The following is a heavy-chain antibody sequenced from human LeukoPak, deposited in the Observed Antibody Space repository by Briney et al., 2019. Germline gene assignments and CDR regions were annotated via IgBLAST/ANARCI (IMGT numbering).Heavy chain of an antibody. Sequence: ASVKVSCKASVYTFTGYYMHCVRQAPGQGLEWRGWINPNSGGTNYAQKFQGRVTMTRDTSISTAYMELSRLRSDDTAVYYCASFSDRSSWDGFDYWGQGTLVTVSS. D-gene: IGHD6-13*01. CDR1: VYTFTGYY. J-gene: IGHJ4*02. CDR2: INPNSGGT. CDR3: ASFSDRSSWDGFDY. V-gene: IGHV1-2*02.